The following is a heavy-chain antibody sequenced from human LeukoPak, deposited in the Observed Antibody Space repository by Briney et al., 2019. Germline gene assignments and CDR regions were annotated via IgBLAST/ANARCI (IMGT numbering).Heavy chain of an antibody. CDR2: INHSGST. CDR3: ASIPLVGWFDP. Sequence: SETLSLTCAVYGGSFSGYYWSWIRQPPGKGLEWIGEINHSGSTNYNPSLKSRVTISVDTSKNQFSLKLSSVTATDTAVYYCASIPLVGWFDPWGQGTLVTVSS. CDR1: GGSFSGYY. D-gene: IGHD2-8*02. J-gene: IGHJ5*02. V-gene: IGHV4-34*01.